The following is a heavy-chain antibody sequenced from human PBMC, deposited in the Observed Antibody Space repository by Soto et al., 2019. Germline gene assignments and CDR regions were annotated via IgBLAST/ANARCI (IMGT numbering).Heavy chain of an antibody. J-gene: IGHJ4*02. Sequence: SETPSLTRTVPGDCISSFFWSWIRLPTGKGLEWIGHIYTNGNTIYHPSLKSRVSMSFDTSKNHFSLSLSFVTAADTAVYYCARGNPIKDLSDYWGQGTLVTVSS. CDR3: ARGNPIKDLSDY. V-gene: IGHV4-4*07. CDR1: GDCISSFF. CDR2: IYTNGNT.